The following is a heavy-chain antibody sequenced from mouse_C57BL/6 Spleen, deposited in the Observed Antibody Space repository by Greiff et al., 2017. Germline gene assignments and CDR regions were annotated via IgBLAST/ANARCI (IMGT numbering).Heavy chain of an antibody. J-gene: IGHJ4*01. CDR1: GYTFTSYW. V-gene: IGHV1-69*01. CDR2: IDPSDSYT. D-gene: IGHD2-10*01. Sequence: VQLQQSGAELVMPGASVKLSCKASGYTFTSYWMHWVKQRPGQGLEWIGEIDPSDSYTNYNQKFKGKSTLTVDKSSSTAYMQLSSLTSEDSAVYYCASAYRSMDYWGQGTSVTVSS. CDR3: ASAYRSMDY.